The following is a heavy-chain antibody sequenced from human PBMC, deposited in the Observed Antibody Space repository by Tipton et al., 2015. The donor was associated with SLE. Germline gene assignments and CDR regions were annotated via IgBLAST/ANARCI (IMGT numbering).Heavy chain of an antibody. Sequence: SLRLSCAASGFTFSGYAIHWVRQAPGKGLEWVAVISYDGSSKYNADSVKGRFTISRDNSKSTLYLQMNSLRADDTAVYYCARDEGSGSYYEGLDYWGHGSLVTVSS. D-gene: IGHD1-26*01. CDR3: ARDEGSGSYYEGLDY. V-gene: IGHV3-30*04. J-gene: IGHJ4*01. CDR1: GFTFSGYA. CDR2: ISYDGSSK.